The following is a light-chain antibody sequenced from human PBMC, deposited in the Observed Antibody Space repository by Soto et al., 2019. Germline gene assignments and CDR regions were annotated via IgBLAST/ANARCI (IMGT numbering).Light chain of an antibody. CDR2: DVS. CDR3: RSYTSSSTLV. V-gene: IGLV2-18*02. CDR1: SSDVGSYNR. J-gene: IGLJ2*01. Sequence: QSVLTQPPSGSGSPGQSVTISCTGTSSDVGSYNRVSWYQQPPGTAPKRMIYDVSNRPSGVPDRFSGSKSGNTASLTISGRQAEDEAYYYCRSYTSSSTLVFGGGTQLTVL.